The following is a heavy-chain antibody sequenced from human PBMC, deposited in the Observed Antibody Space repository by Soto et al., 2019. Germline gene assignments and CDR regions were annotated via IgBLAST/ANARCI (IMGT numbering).Heavy chain of an antibody. J-gene: IGHJ4*02. CDR3: ARDEYDILTGYYNPDY. CDR2: ISAYNGNT. CDR1: CYTFTSYG. D-gene: IGHD3-9*01. Sequence: ASAPVSCKASCYTFTSYGIIWVRQAPGQGLEWMGWISAYNGNTNYAQKLQGRVTMTTDTSTSTAYMELRSLRSDDTAVYYCARDEYDILTGYYNPDYWGQGTLVTVSS. V-gene: IGHV1-18*01.